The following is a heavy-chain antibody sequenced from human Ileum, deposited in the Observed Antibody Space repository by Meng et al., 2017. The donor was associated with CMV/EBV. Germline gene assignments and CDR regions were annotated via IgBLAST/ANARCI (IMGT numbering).Heavy chain of an antibody. J-gene: IGHJ4*02. CDR3: VRSSSSWYEGFDY. V-gene: IGHV5-51*01. Sequence: GGSLRLSCKGSGYSFTSYWIGWVRQMPGKGLEWMGIIYPGDSDTRYSPSFQGQVTISADKSISTAYLQWSSLKASDTAMYYCVRSSSSWYEGFDYWGQGTLVTVSS. D-gene: IGHD6-13*01. CDR2: IYPGDSDT. CDR1: GYSFTSYW.